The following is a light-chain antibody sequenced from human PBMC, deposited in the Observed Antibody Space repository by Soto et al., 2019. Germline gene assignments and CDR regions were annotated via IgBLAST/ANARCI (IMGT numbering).Light chain of an antibody. Sequence: EIVLTQSPGTLSLSPGERATLSCRASQSVSSSYLAWYQQKPGQAPRPLIYGASSRAIGITDRFSGSGSGTDFTRTISRLEPEDFEVYYCQQYASSPWTFCQGTKVEIK. CDR3: QQYASSPWT. J-gene: IGKJ1*01. CDR1: QSVSSSY. V-gene: IGKV3-20*01. CDR2: GAS.